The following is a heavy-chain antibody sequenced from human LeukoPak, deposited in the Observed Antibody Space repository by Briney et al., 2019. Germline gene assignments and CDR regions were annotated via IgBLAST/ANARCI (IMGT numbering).Heavy chain of an antibody. V-gene: IGHV4-59*01. CDR2: IHYSGST. D-gene: IGHD2/OR15-2a*01. J-gene: IGHJ5*02. CDR3: ARGNTVWRP. CDR1: GGSISIYY. Sequence: SETLSLTCTVSGGSISIYYWSWIRQPPGKGLEWIGYIHYSGSTNYNPSLKSRVTISVDTSKNQFSLKLSSVTAADTAVYYCARGNTVWRPWGQGTLVTVSP.